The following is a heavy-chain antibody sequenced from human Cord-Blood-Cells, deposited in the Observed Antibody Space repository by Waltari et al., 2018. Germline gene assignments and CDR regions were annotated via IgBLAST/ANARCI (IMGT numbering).Heavy chain of an antibody. D-gene: IGHD2-15*01. Sequence: QVQLVQSGAEVKKPGASVKVPCKASGYTFTGYYTHWVRQAPGQGLEWMGWINPNSGGTNYAQKFQGRVTMTRDTSISTAYMELSRLRSDDTAVYYCAREDCSGGSCYFDYWGQGTLVTVSS. CDR3: AREDCSGGSCYFDY. J-gene: IGHJ4*02. CDR2: INPNSGGT. V-gene: IGHV1-2*02. CDR1: GYTFTGYY.